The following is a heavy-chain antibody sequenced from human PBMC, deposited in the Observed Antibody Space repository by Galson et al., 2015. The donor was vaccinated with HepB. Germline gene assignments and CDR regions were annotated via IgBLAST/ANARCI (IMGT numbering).Heavy chain of an antibody. Sequence: SVKVSCKASGYTFTSYGISWVRQAPGQGLEWMGWISAYNGNTNYAQKLQGRVTMTTDTSTSTAYMELRSLRSDDTAVYYCARGFHREIVVVISDAFDIWGQGTMVTVSS. CDR1: GYTFTSYG. CDR2: ISAYNGNT. D-gene: IGHD3-22*01. V-gene: IGHV1-18*04. CDR3: ARGFHREIVVVISDAFDI. J-gene: IGHJ3*02.